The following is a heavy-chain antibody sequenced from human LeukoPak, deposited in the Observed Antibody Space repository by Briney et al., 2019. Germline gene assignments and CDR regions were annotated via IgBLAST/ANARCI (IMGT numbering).Heavy chain of an antibody. CDR1: GYTFTGYY. J-gene: IGHJ4*02. D-gene: IGHD4-23*01. CDR3: ARDGTVVSKRRFDY. CDR2: INPNSGGT. Sequence: ASVKVSCKASGYTFTGYYMHWVRQAPGQGLEWMGWINPNSGGTNYAQKFQGRVTMTRDTSISIAYMELSRLRSDDTAVYYCARDGTVVSKRRFDYWGQGTLVTVSS. V-gene: IGHV1-2*02.